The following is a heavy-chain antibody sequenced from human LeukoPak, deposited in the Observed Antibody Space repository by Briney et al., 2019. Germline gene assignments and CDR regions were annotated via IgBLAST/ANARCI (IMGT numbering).Heavy chain of an antibody. CDR2: ISSSSTYI. CDR1: GFIFSSYI. D-gene: IGHD1-26*01. J-gene: IGHJ4*02. V-gene: IGHV3-21*01. CDR3: AREGAFYSGSYPFDY. Sequence: GGSLRLSCAASGFIFSSYIMNWVRQAPGKGLEWVSSISSSSTYIYYADSVKGRFTISRDNAKNSLYLQMNSLRAEDTAVYYCAREGAFYSGSYPFDYWGQGTLVTVSS.